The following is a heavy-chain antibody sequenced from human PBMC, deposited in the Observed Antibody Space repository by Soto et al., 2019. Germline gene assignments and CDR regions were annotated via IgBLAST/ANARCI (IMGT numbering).Heavy chain of an antibody. Sequence: SETLSLTCSVSGASIYNGGYFWSWIRQSPGKGLEWIGHIHNSGSPYNNPSLKSRVTISADTSMNQFSLTLTSVTAADTAVYYCARSRGQILRYFDWLDPWGQGTLVTVS. D-gene: IGHD3-9*01. CDR2: IHNSGSP. CDR3: ARSRGQILRYFDWLDP. CDR1: GASIYNGGYF. V-gene: IGHV4-30-4*01. J-gene: IGHJ5*02.